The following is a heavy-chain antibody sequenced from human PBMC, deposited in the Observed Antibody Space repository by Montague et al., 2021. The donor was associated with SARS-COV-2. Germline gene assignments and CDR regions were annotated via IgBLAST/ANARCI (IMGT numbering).Heavy chain of an antibody. Sequence: SETLSPTCAVYGGSFSGYYWSWIRQPPGKGLEWIGEINHSGSTNYNPSLKSRVTISVDTSKNQFSLKLSSVTAADTAVYYCARGRGIQLWFNYYYYMDVWGKGTTVTVSS. CDR1: GGSFSGYY. J-gene: IGHJ6*03. V-gene: IGHV4-34*01. D-gene: IGHD5-18*01. CDR2: INHSGST. CDR3: ARGRGIQLWFNYYYYMDV.